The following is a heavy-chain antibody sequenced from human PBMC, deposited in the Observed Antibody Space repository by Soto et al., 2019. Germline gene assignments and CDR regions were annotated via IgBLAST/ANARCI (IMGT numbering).Heavy chain of an antibody. CDR1: GFTFSSYG. CDR2: ISYDGSNK. V-gene: IGHV3-30*18. D-gene: IGHD3-10*01. J-gene: IGHJ6*02. Sequence: SLRLSCAASGFTFSSYGMHWVRQAPGKGLEWVAVISYDGSNKYYADSVKGRFTISRDNSKNTLYLQMNSLRAEDTAVYYCAKALRVRFDYYGMDVWGQGTTVTV. CDR3: AKALRVRFDYYGMDV.